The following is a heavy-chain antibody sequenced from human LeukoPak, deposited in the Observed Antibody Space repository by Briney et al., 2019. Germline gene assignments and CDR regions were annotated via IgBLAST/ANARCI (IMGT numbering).Heavy chain of an antibody. V-gene: IGHV4-59*08. D-gene: IGHD6-19*01. CDR2: IYYSGST. CDR3: ARHAPYSSGWYNADYFDY. J-gene: IGHJ4*02. CDR1: GGSISSYY. Sequence: PSEPLSLTCTVSGGSISSYYWSWIRQPPGNGLEWIGYIYYSGSTNYNPSLKSRVITSVDTSKNQFSLKLSSVTAADTAVYYCARHAPYSSGWYNADYFDYWGQGTLVTVSS.